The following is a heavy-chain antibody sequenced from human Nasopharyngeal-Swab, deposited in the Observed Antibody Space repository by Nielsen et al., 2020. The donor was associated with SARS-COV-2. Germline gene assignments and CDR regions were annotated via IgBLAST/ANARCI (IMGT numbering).Heavy chain of an antibody. CDR2: IKKDGSEK. J-gene: IGHJ6*02. Sequence: VRQAPGKGLEWVANIKKDGSEKYYVDSVKGRFTISRDNAKNSLYLQMNSLRAEDTAVYYCARDSKPGGGYYSLYYYNYYGMDVWGQGTTVTV. D-gene: IGHD3-22*01. CDR3: ARDSKPGGGYYSLYYYNYYGMDV. V-gene: IGHV3-7*01.